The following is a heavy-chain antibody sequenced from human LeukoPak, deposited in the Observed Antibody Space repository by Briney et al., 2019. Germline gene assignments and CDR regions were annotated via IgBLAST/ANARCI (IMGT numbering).Heavy chain of an antibody. D-gene: IGHD6-6*01. Sequence: PSETLSLTCTVSGGSISSYYWSWIRQPPGKGLEWIGYIYYSGSTNYNPSLKSRVTISVDTSKNQFSLKLSSVTAADTAVYYCARQIYSSSFVDYWGQGTLVTVSS. V-gene: IGHV4-59*08. CDR3: ARQIYSSSFVDY. CDR2: IYYSGST. J-gene: IGHJ4*02. CDR1: GGSISSYY.